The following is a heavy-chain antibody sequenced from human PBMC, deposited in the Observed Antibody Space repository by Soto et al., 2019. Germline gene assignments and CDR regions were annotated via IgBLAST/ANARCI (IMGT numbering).Heavy chain of an antibody. CDR3: ASPRYYDSSGYFDY. D-gene: IGHD3-22*01. V-gene: IGHV1-18*01. Sequence: ASVKVSCKASGFTFTTHGFTWVRQAPGQGLEWMGWSSALNGYTNYAQNFQGRLTITTDSSTSTAYMELSSLRSEDTAVYYCASPRYYDSSGYFDYWGQGTLVTVSS. CDR1: GFTFTTHG. J-gene: IGHJ4*02. CDR2: SSALNGYT.